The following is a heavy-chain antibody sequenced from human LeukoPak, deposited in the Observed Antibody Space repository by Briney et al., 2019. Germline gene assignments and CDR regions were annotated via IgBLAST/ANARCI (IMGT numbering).Heavy chain of an antibody. CDR3: AKLGGRMATDPLDY. CDR2: ISGDGTTT. CDR1: GFTFSEYW. V-gene: IGHV3-74*01. J-gene: IGHJ4*02. Sequence: GGSLRLSCAASGFTFSEYWMHWVRQAPGKGLVWVSRISGDGTTTAYADFVKGRFTISRDNSKNSLYLQMNSLRAEDTALYYCAKLGGRMATDPLDYWGQGTLVTVSS. D-gene: IGHD5-24*01.